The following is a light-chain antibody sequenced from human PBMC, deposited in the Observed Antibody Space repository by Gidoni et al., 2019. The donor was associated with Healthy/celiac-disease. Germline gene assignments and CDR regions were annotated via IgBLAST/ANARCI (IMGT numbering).Light chain of an antibody. J-gene: IGKJ1*01. CDR2: GAS. Sequence: EIVTTQSPATLSVSPGERATLSCRASQSVSSNLAWYQQKPGQAPRRLIYGASTRATGIPARFSGSGSGTEFTLTISSLQSEDFAVYYCQHRRAFGQXTKVEIK. CDR3: QHRRA. CDR1: QSVSSN. V-gene: IGKV3-15*01.